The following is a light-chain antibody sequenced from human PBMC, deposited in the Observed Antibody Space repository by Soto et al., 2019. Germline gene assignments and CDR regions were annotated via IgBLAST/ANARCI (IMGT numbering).Light chain of an antibody. J-gene: IGKJ1*01. CDR3: QQYGSSPWT. V-gene: IGKV3-20*01. CDR1: QRVSSSY. Sequence: EIVLTQSPGTLSLSPGERATLSCRASQRVSSSYLAWYQQKPGQAPRLLIYGASSRATGIPDRFSGGGSGTDFTLTIDRLEPEDFAVFYCQQYGSSPWTFGQGTKVEIK. CDR2: GAS.